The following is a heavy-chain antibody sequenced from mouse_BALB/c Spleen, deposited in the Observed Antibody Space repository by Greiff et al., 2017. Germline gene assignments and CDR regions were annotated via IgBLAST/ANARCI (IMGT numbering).Heavy chain of an antibody. CDR2: IDPSDSYT. Sequence: QVQLQQPGAELVKPGASVKLSCKASGYTFTSYWMHWVKQRPGQGLEWIGEIDPSDSYTNYNQKFKGKATLTVDKSSSTAYMQLSSLTSEDSAVYYCASYHYWGQGTTRTVSS. CDR1: GYTFTSYW. J-gene: IGHJ2*01. V-gene: IGHV1-69*02. D-gene: IGHD5-5*01. CDR3: ASYHY.